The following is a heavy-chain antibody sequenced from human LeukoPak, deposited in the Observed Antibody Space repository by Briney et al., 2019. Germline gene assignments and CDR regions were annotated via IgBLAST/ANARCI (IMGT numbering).Heavy chain of an antibody. Sequence: PGGSLRLSCAASGFAFSSYEMNRVRQAPGKGLEWVSYISSSGSTIYCADSVKGRFTISRDNAKNSLYLQMNSLRAEDTAVYYCARRLAAAGSVVDYWGQGTLVTVSS. CDR3: ARRLAAAGSVVDY. D-gene: IGHD6-13*01. CDR1: GFAFSSYE. J-gene: IGHJ4*02. V-gene: IGHV3-48*03. CDR2: ISSSGSTI.